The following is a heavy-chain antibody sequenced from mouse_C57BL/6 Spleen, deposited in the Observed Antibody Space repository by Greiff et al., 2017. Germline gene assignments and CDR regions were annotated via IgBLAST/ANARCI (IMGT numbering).Heavy chain of an antibody. CDR3: TSCDSSYTWCFDF. CDR2: IDPETCGT. V-gene: IGHV1-15*01. CDR1: GYTFTDYD. D-gene: IGHD1-1*01. Sequence: QVQLQQSGAELVRPGASVTLSCKASGYTFTDYDMHWVKQTPVHGLEWIGAIDPETCGTAYNQKFKGKAILTADKSSSTAYMELRSLTSEDSAVYYCTSCDSSYTWCFDFWGTGTTVTVSS. J-gene: IGHJ1*03.